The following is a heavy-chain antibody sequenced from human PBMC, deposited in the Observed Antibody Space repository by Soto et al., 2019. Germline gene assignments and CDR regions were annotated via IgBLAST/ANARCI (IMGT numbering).Heavy chain of an antibody. V-gene: IGHV1-18*01. D-gene: IGHD6-6*01. CDR2: ISGYNNNT. CDR1: GYTFSNYG. Sequence: ASVKVSCKASGYTFSNYGFSWVRQAPGQGLERIGWISGYNNNTNYAERLQGRVNMTTDTSTRTAYMELKSLRYDDTAVYYCAREGQLGYWGQGTPVTVSS. CDR3: AREGQLGY. J-gene: IGHJ4*02.